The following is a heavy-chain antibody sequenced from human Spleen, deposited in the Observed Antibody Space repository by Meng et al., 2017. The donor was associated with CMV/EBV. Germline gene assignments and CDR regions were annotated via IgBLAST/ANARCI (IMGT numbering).Heavy chain of an antibody. V-gene: IGHV1-8*01. CDR3: ARGQTGATPFDY. CDR2: INPNSGNT. J-gene: IGHJ4*02. CDR1: GYPFTSLD. Sequence: ASVKVSCKTSGYPFTSLDVNWVRQATGQGLEWMGWINPNSGNTGYAQKFQGRVTMTRNTAISTTYMELSSLRSEDAAVFYCARGQTGATPFDYWGQGTLVTVSS. D-gene: IGHD1-26*01.